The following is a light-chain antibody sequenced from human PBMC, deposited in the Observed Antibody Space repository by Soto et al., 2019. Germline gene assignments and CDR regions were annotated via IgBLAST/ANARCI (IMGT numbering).Light chain of an antibody. Sequence: EIVLTQSPGTLSLSPGERATLSCRASQSLNSFYLAWYQQKPGQAPRLLIYGSSNRATGIPDRFCGSGSGTDFSLTISRLDPEDFAVYYCQQYDSSSRTFGQGTKVEVK. CDR2: GSS. CDR3: QQYDSSSRT. J-gene: IGKJ1*01. CDR1: QSLNSFY. V-gene: IGKV3-20*01.